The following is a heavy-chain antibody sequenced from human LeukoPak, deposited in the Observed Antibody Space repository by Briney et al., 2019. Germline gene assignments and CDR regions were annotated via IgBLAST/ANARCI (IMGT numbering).Heavy chain of an antibody. Sequence: SETLSLTCTASGGSISSYYRSWIRQPAGKGLEWIGRIYSSGSTNYNPSLKSRVTMSVDTSKNQFSLKLSSVSAADAAVYYCARVSYSSGLHWAQGTLVSVSS. D-gene: IGHD6-19*01. V-gene: IGHV4-4*07. CDR1: GGSISSYY. CDR3: ARVSYSSGLH. J-gene: IGHJ4*02. CDR2: IYSSGST.